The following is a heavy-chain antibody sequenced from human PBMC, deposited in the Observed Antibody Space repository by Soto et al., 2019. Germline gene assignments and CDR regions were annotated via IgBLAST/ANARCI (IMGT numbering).Heavy chain of an antibody. CDR2: IYTSGST. V-gene: IGHV4-4*07. CDR3: ARTVGAAYYFDF. D-gene: IGHD1-26*01. Sequence: QVQLQESGPGLVKPSETLSLTCNVSGDSMTKYYWSWIRQPAGKGLEWIGRIYTSGSTNYNPSLNSRVTMSIDTSNNHFSLNLKSVTAADTAVYYCARTVGAAYYFDFWGQGALVTVSS. CDR1: GDSMTKYY. J-gene: IGHJ4*02.